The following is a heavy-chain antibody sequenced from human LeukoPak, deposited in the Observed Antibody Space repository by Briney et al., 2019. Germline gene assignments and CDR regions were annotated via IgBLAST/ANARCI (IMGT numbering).Heavy chain of an antibody. V-gene: IGHV4-34*01. Sequence: SETLSLTCAVYGGSFSGYYWSWIRQPPGKGLEWIGEINHSGSTNYNPSLKSRVTISVDTSKNQFSLKLSSVTAADAAVYYCARWPRFPGSGYGWGQSYFDYWGQGTLVTVSS. CDR3: ARWPRFPGSGYGWGQSYFDY. J-gene: IGHJ4*02. CDR2: INHSGST. CDR1: GGSFSGYY. D-gene: IGHD5-12*01.